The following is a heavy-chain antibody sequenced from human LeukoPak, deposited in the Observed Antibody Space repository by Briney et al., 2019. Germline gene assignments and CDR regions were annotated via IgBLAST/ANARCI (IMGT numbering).Heavy chain of an antibody. Sequence: PGGSLRLSCEGSGFSFNLFSMYWIRQTPDKGLEWLAVTSHDETTKLYADSVEGRFTISRDNSKNTVYLQMNSLKVDDTAFYFCARSRLGLWLSVIDYWGQGTLVTVSS. J-gene: IGHJ4*01. V-gene: IGHV3-30*04. D-gene: IGHD3-9*01. CDR3: ARSRLGLWLSVIDY. CDR1: GFSFNLFS. CDR2: TSHDETTK.